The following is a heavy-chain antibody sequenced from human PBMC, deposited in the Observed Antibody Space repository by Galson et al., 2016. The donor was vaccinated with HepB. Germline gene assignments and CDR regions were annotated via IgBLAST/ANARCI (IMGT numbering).Heavy chain of an antibody. D-gene: IGHD6-6*01. CDR3: VRGGAACPDY. CDR1: GFTFSDYA. V-gene: IGHV3-48*01. Sequence: SLRLSCAASGFTFSDYAMNWVRQAPGKGLEWVADISSSSSEMSYADSVTGRFTISRDNAKNFLFLQMSGLGAEDTAVYYCVRGGAACPDYWGQGILVTVSS. CDR2: ISSSSSEM. J-gene: IGHJ4*02.